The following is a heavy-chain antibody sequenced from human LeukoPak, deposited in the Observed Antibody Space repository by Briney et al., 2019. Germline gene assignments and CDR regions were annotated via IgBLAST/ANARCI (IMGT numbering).Heavy chain of an antibody. J-gene: IGHJ5*02. V-gene: IGHV1-46*01. CDR3: ARDNSVGDYAWWFDP. D-gene: IGHD1-26*01. CDR2: INPSGGTT. Sequence: GASVKVSCKASGYTFTSYYMHWVRQAPGQGLGWMGLINPSGGTTRYAQKFQGRVTMTRDLSTSTDYMELSSLRSDDTAVYFCARDNSVGDYAWWFDPWGQGTLVTVSS. CDR1: GYTFTSYY.